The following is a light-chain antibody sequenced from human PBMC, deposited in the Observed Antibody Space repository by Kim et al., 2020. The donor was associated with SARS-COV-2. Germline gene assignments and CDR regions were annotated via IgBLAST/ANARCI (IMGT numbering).Light chain of an antibody. CDR1: SLRSYY. CDR2: GKS. V-gene: IGLV3-19*01. CDR3: NSRDSNDNVV. J-gene: IGLJ2*01. Sequence: VALGQTVRITCQGDSLRSYYATGYQQKPGQAPILVIYGKSNRPSGIPDRFSGYSSGNTASLTITGTQAGDEADYYCNSRDSNDNVVFGGGTQLTVL.